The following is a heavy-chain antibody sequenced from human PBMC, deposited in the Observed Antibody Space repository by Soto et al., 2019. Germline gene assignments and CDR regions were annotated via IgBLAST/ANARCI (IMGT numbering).Heavy chain of an antibody. CDR3: ARRGSLAKSQTSAFDI. D-gene: IGHD1-1*01. Sequence: GASVKVSCKASGGTFSSYAISWVRQAPGQGLEWMGGIIPIFGTANYVQKFQGRVTITADESTSTAYMELSSLRSEDTAVYYCARRGSLAKSQTSAFDIWGQGTMVTVSS. CDR1: GGTFSSYA. V-gene: IGHV1-69*13. CDR2: IIPIFGTA. J-gene: IGHJ3*02.